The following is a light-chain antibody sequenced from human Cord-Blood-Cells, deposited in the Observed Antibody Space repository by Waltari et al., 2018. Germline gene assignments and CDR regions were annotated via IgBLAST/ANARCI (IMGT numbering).Light chain of an antibody. CDR3: QQYNSYWT. J-gene: IGKJ1*01. V-gene: IGKV1-5*01. Sequence: DIQMPQSPSTLSASVGHRVPITCRASQSISSWLAWYQQKPGKAPKLLIYDASSLESGVPSRFSGSGSGTEVTLTISSLQPDDFATYYCQQYNSYWTFGQGTKVEIK. CDR1: QSISSW. CDR2: DAS.